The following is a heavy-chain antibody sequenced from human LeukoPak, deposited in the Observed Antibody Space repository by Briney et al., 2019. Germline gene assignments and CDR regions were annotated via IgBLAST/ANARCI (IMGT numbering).Heavy chain of an antibody. D-gene: IGHD1-26*01. V-gene: IGHV4-59*01. CDR2: IYYSGST. Sequence: SETLSLTSTVSGGSISSYYWSWIRQPPGKGLEWIGYIYYSGSTNYNPSLKSRVTISVDTSKNQFSLKLGSVTAADTAVYYCARDFSGSYDNWFDPWGQGTLVTVSS. CDR1: GGSISSYY. J-gene: IGHJ5*02. CDR3: ARDFSGSYDNWFDP.